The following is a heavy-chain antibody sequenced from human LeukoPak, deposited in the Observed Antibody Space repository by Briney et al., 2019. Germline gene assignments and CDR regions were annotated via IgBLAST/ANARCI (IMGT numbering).Heavy chain of an antibody. J-gene: IGHJ5*02. CDR3: ARDLIRDPRFDP. CDR1: GGSVSSGSYY. D-gene: IGHD3-10*01. V-gene: IGHV4-61*01. Sequence: KSSETLSLTCTVSGGSVSSGSYYWSWIRQPPGKGLEWIGYIYYSGSTSYNPSLKSRVTISVDTSKNQFSLKLSSVTAADTAVYYCARDLIRDPRFDPWGQGTLVTVSS. CDR2: IYYSGST.